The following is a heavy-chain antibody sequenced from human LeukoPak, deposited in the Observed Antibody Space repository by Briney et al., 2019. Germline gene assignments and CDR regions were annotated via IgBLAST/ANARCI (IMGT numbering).Heavy chain of an antibody. V-gene: IGHV4-4*02. D-gene: IGHD4-17*01. Sequence: SETLSLTCAVSGGSISSSNWWSWVRQPPGKGLEWIGEIYHSGSTNYNPSLKSRVTISVDKSKNQFSLKLSSVTAADTAVYYCARRSMTTVTYIWFDPWGQGTLVTVSS. CDR1: GGSISSSNW. J-gene: IGHJ5*02. CDR3: ARRSMTTVTYIWFDP. CDR2: IYHSGST.